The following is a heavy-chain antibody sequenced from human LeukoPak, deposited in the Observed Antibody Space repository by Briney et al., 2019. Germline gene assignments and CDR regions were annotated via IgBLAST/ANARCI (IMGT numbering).Heavy chain of an antibody. J-gene: IGHJ6*02. D-gene: IGHD1-26*01. CDR1: GFTFSNYA. CDR2: ITGGGSVT. CDR3: AKVTAWDHAWEYGMDV. Sequence: PGGSLRLSCAASGFTFSNYAMSWVRQVPGKGLEWVSAITGGGSVTYYADSVKGRFTISRDNSKNSLYLQMKSLRAEDTAIYFCAKVTAWDHAWEYGMDVWGQGTTVTVSS. V-gene: IGHV3-23*01.